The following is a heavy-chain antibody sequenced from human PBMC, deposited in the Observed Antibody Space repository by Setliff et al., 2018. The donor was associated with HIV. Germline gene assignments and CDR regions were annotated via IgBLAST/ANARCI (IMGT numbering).Heavy chain of an antibody. CDR3: ARNILNTIRLDY. CDR2: INTGNGNT. D-gene: IGHD5-12*01. V-gene: IGHV1-3*04. J-gene: IGHJ4*02. Sequence: ASVKVSCKASGYTFTSYAIHWVRQAPGQRLEWMGWINTGNGNTKYSQKFQGRVTITRDTSATTAYMGLSSLRSEDTAVYYCARNILNTIRLDYWGQGTRGTVSS. CDR1: GYTFTSYA.